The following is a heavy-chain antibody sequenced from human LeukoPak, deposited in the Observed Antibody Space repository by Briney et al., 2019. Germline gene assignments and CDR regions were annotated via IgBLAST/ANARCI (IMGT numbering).Heavy chain of an antibody. CDR2: ISSSGSYI. Sequence: GGSLRLSCAASGFTFSSYSMSWVRQAPGRGLEWVSSISSSGSYIYYADSMEGRFTISRDNAKNSLYLQMNSLRAEDTAIYYCARGEDTAMVTGGYNWFDPWGQGTLVTVS. CDR3: ARGEDTAMVTGGYNWFDP. CDR1: GFTFSSYS. V-gene: IGHV3-21*01. J-gene: IGHJ5*02. D-gene: IGHD5-18*01.